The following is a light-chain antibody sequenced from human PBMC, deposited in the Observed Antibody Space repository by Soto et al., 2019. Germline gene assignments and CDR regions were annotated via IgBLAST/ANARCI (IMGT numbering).Light chain of an antibody. J-gene: IGLJ3*02. CDR2: NTN. V-gene: IGLV8-61*01. CDR3: VLYMGSGISV. Sequence: QTVVTQESSFSVSPGGTVTLTCGLSSGSISPSDYPSWYQQTPGQAPRTLIYNTNTRSSGVPDRFSGSILGNKAALTITGAQAYDESDYYCVLYMGSGISVFGGGTKVTVL. CDR1: SGSISPSDY.